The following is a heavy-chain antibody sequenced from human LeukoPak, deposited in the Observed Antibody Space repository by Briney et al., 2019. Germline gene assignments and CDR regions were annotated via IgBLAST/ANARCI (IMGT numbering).Heavy chain of an antibody. D-gene: IGHD3-3*01. Sequence: GGSLRLSCAASGFTFSSYSMNWVRQAPGKGLEWVSSISSSSSYIYYADSVKGRFTISRDNAKNSLYLQMNSLRAEDTAVYYCARDGGALRYDFWSGYWNWFDPWGQGALVTVSS. CDR3: ARDGGALRYDFWSGYWNWFDP. CDR1: GFTFSSYS. J-gene: IGHJ5*02. CDR2: ISSSSSYI. V-gene: IGHV3-21*01.